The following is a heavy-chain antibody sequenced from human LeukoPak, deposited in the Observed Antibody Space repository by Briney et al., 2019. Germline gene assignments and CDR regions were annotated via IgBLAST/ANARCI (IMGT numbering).Heavy chain of an antibody. J-gene: IGHJ4*02. CDR3: ARESMIVVGAHDY. CDR1: GFTFSSYE. CDR2: ISSSGSTI. V-gene: IGHV3-48*03. Sequence: GGSLRLSCAASGFTFSSYEMNWVRQAPGKGLEWISYISSSGSTICYADSVKGRFTISRDNAKNSLYLQMNSLRSEDTAVYYCARESMIVVGAHDYWGQGTLVTVSS. D-gene: IGHD3-22*01.